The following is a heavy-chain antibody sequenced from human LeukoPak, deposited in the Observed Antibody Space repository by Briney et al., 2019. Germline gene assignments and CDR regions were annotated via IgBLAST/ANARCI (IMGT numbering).Heavy chain of an antibody. CDR1: GFTFSSYW. D-gene: IGHD4-23*01. CDR2: LNSDGSST. J-gene: IGHJ6*02. Sequence: GGSLRLSRTASGFTFSSYWMHWVRQAPGKGLVWVSRLNSDGSSTSHADSVKGRFTISRDNAKNTLYLQMNSLRAEDTAVYYCATGGKSLYYYYGMDVWGQGTTVTVSS. CDR3: ATGGKSLYYYYGMDV. V-gene: IGHV3-74*01.